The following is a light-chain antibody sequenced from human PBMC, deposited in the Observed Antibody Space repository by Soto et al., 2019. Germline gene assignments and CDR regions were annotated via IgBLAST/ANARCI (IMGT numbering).Light chain of an antibody. Sequence: QSVLTQPPSVSAAPGQTVTLSCSGSISNIGSNTVNWYQQLPGTAPKLLIYSNNQRPSGVPDRFSGSKSGTSASLAISGLQSEDEADYYCAAWDDSLNVFYVFGTGTKVTVL. CDR3: AAWDDSLNVFYV. V-gene: IGLV1-44*01. CDR2: SNN. CDR1: ISNIGSNT. J-gene: IGLJ1*01.